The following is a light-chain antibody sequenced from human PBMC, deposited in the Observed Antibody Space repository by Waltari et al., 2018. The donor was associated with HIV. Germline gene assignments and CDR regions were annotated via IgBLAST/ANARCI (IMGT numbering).Light chain of an antibody. Sequence: DIQMTQSPSSLSASVGDRVTITCRASQDISRYLAWFQQKPGKAPMSVIFAASSLQSGVPSKFSGSGSGTDFTLTISSLQPEDFAVYFCQQYSRYPHTFGQGTKLEIK. CDR2: AAS. V-gene: IGKV1-16*02. CDR1: QDISRY. CDR3: QQYSRYPHT. J-gene: IGKJ2*01.